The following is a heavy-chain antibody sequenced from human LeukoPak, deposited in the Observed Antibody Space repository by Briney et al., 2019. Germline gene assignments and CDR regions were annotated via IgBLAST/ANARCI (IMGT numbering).Heavy chain of an antibody. CDR1: GFSFSSYS. Sequence: GGSLRLSCTASGFSFSSYSMSWVRQPPGKGLEWISAINDDVTYYRDSVKGRFTVSRDNSRNTLYLQLNSLRAEDTAVYYCAKDGVPFGEPNNWFDPWGQGTLVTVSS. CDR3: AKDGVPFGEPNNWFDP. J-gene: IGHJ5*02. CDR2: INDDVT. V-gene: IGHV3-23*01. D-gene: IGHD3-16*01.